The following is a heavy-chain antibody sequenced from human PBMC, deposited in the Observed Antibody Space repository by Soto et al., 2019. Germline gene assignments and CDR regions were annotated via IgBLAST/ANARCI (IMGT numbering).Heavy chain of an antibody. Sequence: GGSLRLSXGASGFSFDDYTMHWVRQAPGKGPEWVASLSWNSGFSGYADSVKGRFTISRDNAQSSVHLQMNNLRTEDTALYYCAKGRGTIVVTDAYDIWGQGTMVTVSS. J-gene: IGHJ3*02. CDR3: AKGRGTIVVTDAYDI. D-gene: IGHD3-22*01. V-gene: IGHV3-9*01. CDR2: LSWNSGFS. CDR1: GFSFDDYT.